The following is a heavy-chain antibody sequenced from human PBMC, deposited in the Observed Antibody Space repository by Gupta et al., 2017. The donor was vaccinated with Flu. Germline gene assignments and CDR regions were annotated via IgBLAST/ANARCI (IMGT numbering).Heavy chain of an antibody. CDR1: GFTFSTYA. V-gene: IGHV3-23*01. D-gene: IGHD1-26*01. Sequence: EVQLLESGGGLVKSGGSLRLSCAASGFTFSTYAIPWVRQAPGKGLEWLSGITGSGGNTYYADSVKGRFTISRDNSKNTVFLQMNSLRADDTALYYCAKDWGELLGVLDHWGQGTLVTVSS. J-gene: IGHJ4*02. CDR3: AKDWGELLGVLDH. CDR2: ITGSGGNT.